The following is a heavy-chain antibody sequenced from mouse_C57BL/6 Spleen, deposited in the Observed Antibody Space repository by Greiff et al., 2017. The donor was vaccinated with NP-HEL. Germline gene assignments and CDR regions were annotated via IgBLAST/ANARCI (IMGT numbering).Heavy chain of an antibody. J-gene: IGHJ2*01. CDR3: ARSLSLFDY. V-gene: IGHV1-7*01. CDR2: INPSSGYT. D-gene: IGHD6-5*01. CDR1: GYTFTSYW. Sequence: QVQLQQSGAELAKPGASVKLSCKASGYTFTSYWMHWVKQRPGQGLEWIGYINPSSGYTKYNQKFKDKATSTADKSSSTAYMQLSSLTYEDSAVYYCARSLSLFDYWGQGTTLTVSS.